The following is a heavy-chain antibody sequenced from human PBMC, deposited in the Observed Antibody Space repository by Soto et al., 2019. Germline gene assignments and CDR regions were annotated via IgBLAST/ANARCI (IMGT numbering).Heavy chain of an antibody. CDR1: GYTFSRYG. V-gene: IGHV1-18*01. CDR3: AREGVAPYYYYGMDV. Sequence: GASVKVSCKASGYTFSRYGIGWVRQAPGQGLDWMGWISTYNGYTEYAQKVQGRVTMTTDTSTSTAYMEVRSLRSDDTAVYYCAREGVAPYYYYGMDVWGQGTPVTVSS. D-gene: IGHD5-12*01. J-gene: IGHJ6*02. CDR2: ISTYNGYT.